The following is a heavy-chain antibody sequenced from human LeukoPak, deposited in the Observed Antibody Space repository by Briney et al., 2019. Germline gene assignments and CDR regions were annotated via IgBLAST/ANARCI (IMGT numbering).Heavy chain of an antibody. Sequence: SETLSLTCAVYGGSFSGYYWSWIRQPPGKGLEWIGEINHSGSTNYNPSLKSRVTISVDTSKNQFSLKLSSVTAADTAVYYCARGASYDSSGYSNWGQGTLVTVSS. CDR3: ARGASYDSSGYSN. J-gene: IGHJ4*02. V-gene: IGHV4-34*01. CDR2: INHSGST. CDR1: GGSFSGYY. D-gene: IGHD3-22*01.